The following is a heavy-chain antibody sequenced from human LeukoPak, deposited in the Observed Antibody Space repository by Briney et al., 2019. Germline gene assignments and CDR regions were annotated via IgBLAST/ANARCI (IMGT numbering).Heavy chain of an antibody. CDR1: GFIFSNYA. CDR2: ISDIGAST. Sequence: GGSLRLSCAPSGFIFSNYAMSWVRQAPGKGLEWVSDISDIGASTNYIGSVKGRFTISRDNSKNMLYMQMNSLRAEDTALYYCARKGNGALDIWGQGTMVTVSS. V-gene: IGHV3-23*01. CDR3: ARKGNGALDI. J-gene: IGHJ3*02. D-gene: IGHD1-1*01.